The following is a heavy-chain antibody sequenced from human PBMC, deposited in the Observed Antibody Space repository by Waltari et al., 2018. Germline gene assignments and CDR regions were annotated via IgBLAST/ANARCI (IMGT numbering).Heavy chain of an antibody. CDR1: GYTFTSYA. CDR3: ARAKMGYSSSWYYGNWFDP. J-gene: IGHJ5*02. V-gene: IGHV1-3*01. D-gene: IGHD6-13*01. Sequence: QVQLVQSGTEVKKPGASVKVSCKASGYTFTSYAMHWVRQAPGQRLEWMGWINAGNGNTKYSQKFQGRVTITRDTSASTAYMELSSLRSEDTAVYYCARAKMGYSSSWYYGNWFDPWGQGTLVTVSS. CDR2: INAGNGNT.